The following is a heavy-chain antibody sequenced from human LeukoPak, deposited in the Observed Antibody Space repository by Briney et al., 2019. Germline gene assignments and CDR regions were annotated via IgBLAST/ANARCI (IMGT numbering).Heavy chain of an antibody. V-gene: IGHV3-33*06. CDR3: AKSYGRPEHQLGPGYFDF. Sequence: GGSLRLSCAASGFSFSVYGLHWVRQAPGKGQEWVSVMWSDGTTKYYAESVEGRFTISRDNFKNTLYLQMNSLRLEDTAVYYCAKSYGRPEHQLGPGYFDFWGQGTLVTVSS. CDR1: GFSFSVYG. J-gene: IGHJ4*02. D-gene: IGHD6-13*01. CDR2: MWSDGTTK.